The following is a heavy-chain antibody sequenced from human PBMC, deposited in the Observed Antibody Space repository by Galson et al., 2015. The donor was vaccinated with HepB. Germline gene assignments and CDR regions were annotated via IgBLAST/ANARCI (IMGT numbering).Heavy chain of an antibody. CDR1: GDSVSSNSAA. Sequence: CAISGDSVSSNSAAWNWIRQSLSRGLEWLGMTFYRPRWYHDYAVSMKGRITINADTSKNQFSLQLNSVTPEDTAVYYCAREATTGTPRPFDYWGQGTLVTVSS. D-gene: IGHD1-1*01. V-gene: IGHV6-1*01. J-gene: IGHJ4*02. CDR3: AREATTGTPRPFDY. CDR2: TFYRPRWYH.